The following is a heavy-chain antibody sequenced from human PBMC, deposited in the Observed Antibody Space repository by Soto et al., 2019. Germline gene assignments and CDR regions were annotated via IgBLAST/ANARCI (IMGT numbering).Heavy chain of an antibody. Sequence: QLQLQESGPGLVKPSETLSLTCTVSGGSISSSRCHWGWIRQPPGKGLEWIASIKYSGTPFYNPSLKIRVILSVDTSNNPFALKLRSVTAAETAVYYCASHGITGSYINAFDIWGQGTMVTFSS. CDR3: ASHGITGSYINAFDI. D-gene: IGHD1-26*01. CDR1: GGSISSSRCH. J-gene: IGHJ3*02. CDR2: IKYSGTP. V-gene: IGHV4-39*01.